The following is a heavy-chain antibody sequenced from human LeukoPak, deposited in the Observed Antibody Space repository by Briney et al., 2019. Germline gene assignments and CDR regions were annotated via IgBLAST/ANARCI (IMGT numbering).Heavy chain of an antibody. CDR3: AREGVPGDGDHFDY. V-gene: IGHV3-48*02. D-gene: IGHD3-16*01. CDR2: ITGSGTI. CDR1: GFTFMSYA. Sequence: GGSLRLSCAASGFTFMSYAMHWVRQAPGKGLEWVSYITGSGTIYYADSVKGRFTISRDNAKNSLYLQMNSLRDEDTGVYYCAREGVPGDGDHFDYWGQGTLVTVSS. J-gene: IGHJ4*02.